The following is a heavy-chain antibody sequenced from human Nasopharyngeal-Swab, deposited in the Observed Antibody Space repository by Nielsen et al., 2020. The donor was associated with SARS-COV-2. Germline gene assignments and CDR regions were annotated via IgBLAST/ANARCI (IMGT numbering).Heavy chain of an antibody. CDR1: GYTLIELS. CDR2: FDPEDGET. J-gene: IGHJ5*02. D-gene: IGHD2-2*01. Sequence: ASVKVSCKVSGYTLIELSMHWVRQAPGKGLEWMGGFDPEDGETIYAQKFQGRVTMTEDTSTDTAYMELSSLRSEDTAVYYCATRGSTSFNWFDPWGQGTLVTVS. CDR3: ATRGSTSFNWFDP. V-gene: IGHV1-24*01.